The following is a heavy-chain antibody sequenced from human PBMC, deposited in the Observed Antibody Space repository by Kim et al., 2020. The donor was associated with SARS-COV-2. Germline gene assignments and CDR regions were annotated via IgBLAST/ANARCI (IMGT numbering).Heavy chain of an antibody. D-gene: IGHD2-8*01. J-gene: IGHJ4*02. V-gene: IGHV2-5*01. Sequence: RSSPSLKSRLTISRDTSKNQVVLTMTNMDSVDTATYYCAHSFSGLILFDYWGQGTLVTVSS. CDR3: AHSFSGLILFDY.